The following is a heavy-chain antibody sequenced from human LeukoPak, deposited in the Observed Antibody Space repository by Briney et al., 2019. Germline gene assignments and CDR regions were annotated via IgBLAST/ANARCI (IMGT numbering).Heavy chain of an antibody. D-gene: IGHD3-3*01. V-gene: IGHV3-23*01. Sequence: PGGSLRLSCAASGITFSNYAMSWVRQAPGKGLEWVSVISGSGGSTYYADSVKGRFTISRDNSKNTLYLQMNSLRAEDTAVYYCAKVYYDFWSGYYLRECYFDYWGQGTLVTVSS. CDR3: AKVYYDFWSGYYLRECYFDY. CDR1: GITFSNYA. J-gene: IGHJ4*02. CDR2: ISGSGGST.